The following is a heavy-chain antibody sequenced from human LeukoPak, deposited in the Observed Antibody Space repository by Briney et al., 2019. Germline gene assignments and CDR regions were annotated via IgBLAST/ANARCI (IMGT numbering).Heavy chain of an antibody. CDR3: ARGSTYYYGSGSYFGFTGGYYFDY. CDR2: INHSGST. J-gene: IGHJ4*02. D-gene: IGHD3-10*01. CDR1: GGSFSGYY. Sequence: SETLSLTCAVYGGSFSGYYWSWIRQPPGKGLEWIGEINHSGSTNYNPSLKSRVTISVDTSKNQFSLKLSSVTAADTAVYYCARGSTYYYGSGSYFGFTGGYYFDYWGQGTLVTVSS. V-gene: IGHV4-34*01.